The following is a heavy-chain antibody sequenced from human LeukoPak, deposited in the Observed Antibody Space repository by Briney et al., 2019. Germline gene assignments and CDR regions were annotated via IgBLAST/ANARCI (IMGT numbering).Heavy chain of an antibody. J-gene: IGHJ4*02. D-gene: IGHD4-23*01. CDR1: GFTFSSYA. CDR3: AKVAGNIYYFDS. CDR2: MSYNGGKI. V-gene: IGHV3-30*02. Sequence: PGGSLRLSCAASGFTFSSYAMSWVRQAPDKGLEWVAYMSYNGGKIHYSDSVKGRFTISRDNSKNTLFLQMNSLRAEDTAVYHCAKVAGNIYYFDSWGQGALVTVSS.